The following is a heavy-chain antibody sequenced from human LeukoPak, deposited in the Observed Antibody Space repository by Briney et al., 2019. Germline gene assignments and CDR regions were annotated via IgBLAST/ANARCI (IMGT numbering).Heavy chain of an antibody. CDR1: GFTFSSYA. J-gene: IGHJ5*02. Sequence: GGSLRLSCAASGFTFSSYAMSWVRQAPGKGLEWVANIKEDGSEKYYVDSVKGRFTISRDNSKNALYLQMNSLRAEDTAVYYCAKADYDYTGAGSFDPWGQGTLVTVSS. D-gene: IGHD3-16*01. V-gene: IGHV3-7*03. CDR3: AKADYDYTGAGSFDP. CDR2: IKEDGSEK.